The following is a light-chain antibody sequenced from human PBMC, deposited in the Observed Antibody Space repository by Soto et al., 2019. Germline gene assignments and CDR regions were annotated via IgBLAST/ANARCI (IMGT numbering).Light chain of an antibody. J-gene: IGKJ1*01. CDR1: QSVSSN. CDR2: GAS. V-gene: IGKV3-15*01. CDR3: QQYNNWPPWT. Sequence: EIVMTQSPATLSVPPGERATLSCRASQSVSSNLAWYQLKPGQAPRLLIHGASTRATGIPARFSGSGSGTEFTLTISSLQSEDFAVYYCQQYNNWPPWTFGQGTKVEIK.